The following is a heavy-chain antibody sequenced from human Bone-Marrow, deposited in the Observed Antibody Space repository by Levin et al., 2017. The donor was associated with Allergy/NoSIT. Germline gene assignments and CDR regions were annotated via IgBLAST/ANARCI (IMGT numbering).Heavy chain of an antibody. Sequence: SGESLKISCAASGFPFSNYAIHWVRQAPGKGLEWVAVISNDGNNKYYTDSVKGRFTISRENSKNTVYLQMNSLRPEDTAVYYCARDGPEFFWSPKRHVVPVVMGSQKMYYFDYWGQGTLVTVSS. CDR2: ISNDGNNK. V-gene: IGHV3-30-3*01. D-gene: IGHD2-2*01. CDR3: ARDGPEFFWSPKRHVVPVVMGSQKMYYFDY. CDR1: GFPFSNYA. J-gene: IGHJ4*02.